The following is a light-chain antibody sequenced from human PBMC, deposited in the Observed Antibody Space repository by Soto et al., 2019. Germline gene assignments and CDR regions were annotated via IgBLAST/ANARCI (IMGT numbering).Light chain of an antibody. V-gene: IGKV3-20*01. CDR1: QSVSSNY. CDR3: QQYDSLPLRYT. CDR2: GAS. J-gene: IGKJ2*01. Sequence: EIVLTQSPGTLSLSPGERATLSCRASQSVSSNYLVWYQQKPGPAPRLLIYGASNRATGIPDRFSGSGSGTDFTLTISRLEPEDFAVYYCQQYDSLPLRYTFGQGTKLEIK.